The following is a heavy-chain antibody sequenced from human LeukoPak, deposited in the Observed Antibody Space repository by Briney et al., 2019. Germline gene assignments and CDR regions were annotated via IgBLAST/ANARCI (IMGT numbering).Heavy chain of an antibody. V-gene: IGHV3-23*01. Sequence: GGSLRLSCAASGFTFSSYAMSWVRQAPGKGLEWVSAVSGSGGSTYYADSVKGRFTISRDNSKNTLYLQMNSLRAEDTAVYYCAKGDFWSGYLYYFDYWGQGTLVTVSS. D-gene: IGHD3-3*01. J-gene: IGHJ4*02. CDR1: GFTFSSYA. CDR3: AKGDFWSGYLYYFDY. CDR2: VSGSGGST.